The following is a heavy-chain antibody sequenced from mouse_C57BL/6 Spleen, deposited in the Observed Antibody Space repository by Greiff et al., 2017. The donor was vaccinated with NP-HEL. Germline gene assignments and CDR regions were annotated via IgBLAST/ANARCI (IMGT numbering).Heavy chain of an antibody. J-gene: IGHJ1*03. CDR2: IYPGDGDT. Sequence: VKLQESGAELVKPGASVKISCKASGYAFSSYWMNWVKQRPGKGLEWIGQIYPGDGDTNYNGKFKGKATLTADKSSSTAYMQLSSLTSEDSAVYFCARKDYYGSSHGWYFDVWGTGTTVTVSS. CDR1: GYAFSSYW. D-gene: IGHD1-1*01. V-gene: IGHV1-80*01. CDR3: ARKDYYGSSHGWYFDV.